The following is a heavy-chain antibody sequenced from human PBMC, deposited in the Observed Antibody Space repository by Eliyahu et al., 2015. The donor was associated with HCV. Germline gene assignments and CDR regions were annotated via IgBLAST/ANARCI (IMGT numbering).Heavy chain of an antibody. CDR2: ISYDGSNK. CDR1: GFXFXSYA. V-gene: IGHV3-30-3*01. J-gene: IGHJ6*03. CDR3: ARDANDYDSSGPSYYYYYYMDV. Sequence: QVQLVESGGGVVQPGRSLRLSCAASGFXFXSYAMPWVRQAPGKGLEWVAVISYDGSNKYYADSVKGRFTISRDNSKNTLYLQMNSLRAEDTAVYYCARDANDYDSSGPSYYYYYYMDVWGKGTTVTVSS. D-gene: IGHD3-22*01.